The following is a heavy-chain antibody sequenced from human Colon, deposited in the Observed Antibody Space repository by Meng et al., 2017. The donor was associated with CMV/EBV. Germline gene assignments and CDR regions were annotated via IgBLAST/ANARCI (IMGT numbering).Heavy chain of an antibody. J-gene: IGHJ5*02. CDR1: GFTFSSYA. CDR3: AKVNNQYCSNVSCPMGGFEP. V-gene: IGHV3-30*02. D-gene: IGHD2-2*01. Sequence: GESLKISCVASGFTFSSYAMNWVRQAPGKGLEWVAFIRYDGRSSLYADSVRGRFSISRDNSKNTLYLQMKNLRPEDTALYYCAKVNNQYCSNVSCPMGGFEPWGQGTRVTVSS. CDR2: IRYDGRSS.